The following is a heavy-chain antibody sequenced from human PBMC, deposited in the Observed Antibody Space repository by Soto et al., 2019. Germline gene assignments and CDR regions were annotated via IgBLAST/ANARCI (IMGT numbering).Heavy chain of an antibody. CDR1: GFTFDDYA. CDR2: ISWNSGSI. D-gene: IGHD6-13*01. J-gene: IGHJ4*02. Sequence: EVQLVESGGGLVQPGRSLRLSCAASGFTFDDYAMHWVRQAPGKGLEWVSGISWNSGSIGYADSVKGRFTISRDNAKNSLYLQMNSLRAEDTALYYCAKDNENKIIAAAGHWGQGTLVTVSS. V-gene: IGHV3-9*01. CDR3: AKDNENKIIAAAGH.